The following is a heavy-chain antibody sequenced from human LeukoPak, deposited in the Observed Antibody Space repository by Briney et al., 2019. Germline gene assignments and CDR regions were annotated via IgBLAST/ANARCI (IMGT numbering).Heavy chain of an antibody. D-gene: IGHD2-2*02. CDR2: INHSGST. Sequence: SETLSLTCTVSGGSISSSSYYWSWIRQPPGKGLEWIGEINHSGSTNYNPSLKSRVTISVDTSKNQFSLKLSSVTAADTAVYYCARGRRCSSTSCYTGYYYYMDVWGKGTTVTVSS. J-gene: IGHJ6*03. CDR1: GGSISSSSYY. V-gene: IGHV4-39*07. CDR3: ARGRRCSSTSCYTGYYYYMDV.